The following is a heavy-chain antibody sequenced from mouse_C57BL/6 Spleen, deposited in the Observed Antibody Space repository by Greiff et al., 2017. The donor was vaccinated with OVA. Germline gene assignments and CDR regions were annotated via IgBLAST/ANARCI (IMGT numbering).Heavy chain of an antibody. CDR3: ASLYDGYPDY. CDR2: IYPGDGDT. D-gene: IGHD2-3*01. Sequence: VQLVESGPELVKPGASVKISCKASGYAFSSSWMNWVKQRPGKGLEWIGRIYPGDGDTNYNGKFKGKATLTADKSSSTAYMQLSSLTSEDSAVYFCASLYDGYPDYWGQGTTLTVSS. CDR1: GYAFSSSW. V-gene: IGHV1-82*01. J-gene: IGHJ2*01.